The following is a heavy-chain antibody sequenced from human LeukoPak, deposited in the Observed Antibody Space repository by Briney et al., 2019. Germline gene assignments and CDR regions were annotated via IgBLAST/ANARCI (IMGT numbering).Heavy chain of an antibody. CDR1: GGSISSGGYY. D-gene: IGHD3-9*01. Sequence: SQTLSLTCTVSGGSISSGGYYWSRIRQHPGKGLEWIGYIYYSGSTYYNPSLKSLVTISVDTSKHQFSLKLSSVTAAATAVYYCARRGYDILTGYLDYWGQGTLVTVSS. CDR3: ARRGYDILTGYLDY. CDR2: IYYSGST. V-gene: IGHV4-31*01. J-gene: IGHJ4*02.